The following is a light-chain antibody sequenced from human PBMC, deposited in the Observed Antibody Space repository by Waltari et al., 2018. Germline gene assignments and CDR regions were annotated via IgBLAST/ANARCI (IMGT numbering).Light chain of an antibody. V-gene: IGKV3-20*01. CDR1: QSVSSSY. J-gene: IGKJ4*01. CDR3: QQYGSSPSIT. Sequence: EIVLTQSPGTLSLSPGERATLSCRASQSVSSSYLAWYQQTPGQAPRLLIYGASSRATGIPDRFSGSGSGTDFTLTISRLEPEDFAVYYCQQYGSSPSITFGGGTKVEIK. CDR2: GAS.